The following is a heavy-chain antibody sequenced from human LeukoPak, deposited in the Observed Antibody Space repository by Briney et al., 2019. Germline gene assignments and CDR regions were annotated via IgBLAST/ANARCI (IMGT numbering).Heavy chain of an antibody. Sequence: GGSLRLSCAASGFTFSSYSMNWVRQAPGKGLEWVSSISSSSSYIYYADAVKGRFTISRDNAKNSLYLQMNRLRAEDPAVYYCASSGYQLLFTAPPLDDYWGQGTLVTVSS. J-gene: IGHJ4*02. CDR1: GFTFSSYS. CDR3: ASSGYQLLFTAPPLDDY. D-gene: IGHD2-2*01. V-gene: IGHV3-21*01. CDR2: ISSSSSYI.